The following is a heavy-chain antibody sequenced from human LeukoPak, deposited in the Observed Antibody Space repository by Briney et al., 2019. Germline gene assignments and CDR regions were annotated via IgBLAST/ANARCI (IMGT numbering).Heavy chain of an antibody. Sequence: PGGSLRLSCTASGFTFSSDTMHWVRQAPGKGLEYVSAISSNGGITYYANSVKGRFTISRDNSKNTLYLQMGSLRAEDMAVYYCAREEGSGSYYFDNWGQGTLVTVSS. CDR1: GFTFSSDT. D-gene: IGHD1-26*01. CDR3: AREEGSGSYYFDN. J-gene: IGHJ4*02. CDR2: ISSNGGIT. V-gene: IGHV3-64*01.